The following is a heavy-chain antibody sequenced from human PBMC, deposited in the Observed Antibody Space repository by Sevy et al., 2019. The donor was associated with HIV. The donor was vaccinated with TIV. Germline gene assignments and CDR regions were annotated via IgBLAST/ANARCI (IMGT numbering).Heavy chain of an antibody. Sequence: GGSLRLSCTASGFSFSGYAMHWVRQAPGKGLEWVVGISDDGSRKYYVDSVKDRFTISRDNSENRLYLEMNSLRSEDTAIYYSARDRWRFLEWLRVAFDIWGQGTMVTVSS. J-gene: IGHJ3*02. CDR2: ISDDGSRK. D-gene: IGHD3-3*01. CDR1: GFSFSGYA. V-gene: IGHV3-30-3*01. CDR3: ARDRWRFLEWLRVAFDI.